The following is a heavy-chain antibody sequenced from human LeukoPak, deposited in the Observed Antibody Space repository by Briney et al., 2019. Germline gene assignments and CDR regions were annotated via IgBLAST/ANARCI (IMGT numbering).Heavy chain of an antibody. J-gene: IGHJ4*02. CDR3: TTSTVTDYFDY. D-gene: IGHD4-17*01. V-gene: IGHV3-72*01. CDR1: GYTFSDHY. Sequence: GGSLRLSCAVSGYTFSDHYIDWVRQAPGEGLEWVGHTRNKANNYATEYAASVKGRFTISRDDSKSIAYLQMNSLKTEDTAVYYCTTSTVTDYFDYWGQGTLVTVSS. CDR2: TRNKANNYAT.